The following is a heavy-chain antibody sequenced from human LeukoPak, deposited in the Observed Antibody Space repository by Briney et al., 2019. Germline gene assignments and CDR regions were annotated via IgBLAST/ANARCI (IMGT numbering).Heavy chain of an antibody. CDR2: ISYDGSNK. Sequence: PGGSLRLSCAASGFTFSSYGMHWVRQAPGKGLEWVAVISYDGSNKYYADSVKGRFTISRDNSKNTLYLQMNSLRAEDTAVYYCAKEESGYDTYYYGMDVWGQGTTVTVSS. CDR1: GFTFSSYG. D-gene: IGHD5-12*01. CDR3: AKEESGYDTYYYGMDV. J-gene: IGHJ6*02. V-gene: IGHV3-30*18.